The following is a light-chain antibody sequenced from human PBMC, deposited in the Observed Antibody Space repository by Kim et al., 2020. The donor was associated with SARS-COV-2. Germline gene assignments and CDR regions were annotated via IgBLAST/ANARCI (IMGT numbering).Light chain of an antibody. V-gene: IGLV1-51*01. Sequence: QSVLTQPPSVSAAPGQKVTISCSGSSSNIGNNYVSWYQQLPGIAPKLLIYDNNKRPSGIPDRFSGSKSGTSATLGITGLQTGDEADYYCGTWDSSLWVFGGGTQLTVL. CDR2: DNN. J-gene: IGLJ3*02. CDR3: GTWDSSLWV. CDR1: SSNIGNNY.